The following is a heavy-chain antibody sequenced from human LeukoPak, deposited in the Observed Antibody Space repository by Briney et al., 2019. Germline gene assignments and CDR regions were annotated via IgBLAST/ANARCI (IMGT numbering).Heavy chain of an antibody. CDR3: ARPGRSDYGFDV. CDR2: IYPADSDT. CDR1: GYSFSTFW. Sequence: GESLKISFKGSGYSFSTFWIAWVRQMPGKGLEWMGIIYPADSDTRYSPSFQGQVTISADKSINTAYLQWSSLKASDTAIYYCARPGRSDYGFDVWGQGTTVTVSS. J-gene: IGHJ6*02. V-gene: IGHV5-51*01.